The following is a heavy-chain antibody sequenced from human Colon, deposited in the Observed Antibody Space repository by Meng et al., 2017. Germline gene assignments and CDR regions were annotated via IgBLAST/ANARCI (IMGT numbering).Heavy chain of an antibody. CDR3: ARTAMLDS. CDR2: MNPNNGNT. V-gene: IGHV1-8*01. J-gene: IGHJ5*01. Sequence: QVQLVQSVAEGRKPGASVKVTCKASGYTFTSSDSNWVRQATGRGLEWLGWMNPNNGNTGSAQKFQGRVSMTRDTSIGTAYMELSGLTSEDTAVYYWARTAMLDSWGQGTLVTVSS. CDR1: GYTFTSSD. D-gene: IGHD2-2*01.